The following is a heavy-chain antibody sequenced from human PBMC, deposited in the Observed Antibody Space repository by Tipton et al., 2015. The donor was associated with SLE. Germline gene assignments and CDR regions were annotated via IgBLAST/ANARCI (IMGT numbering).Heavy chain of an antibody. CDR3: VKGARYCTGGFCYHFDY. CDR2: ISRRGDTS. D-gene: IGHD2-8*02. CDR1: GFTFTNHA. J-gene: IGHJ4*02. V-gene: IGHV3-23*01. Sequence: SLRLSCAASGFTFTNHAMNWVRQAPGKGLECVAFISRRGDTSLYTDSVKGRFTVSRDNSENTLYLQMNGLRAEDTAVYYCVKGARYCTGGFCYHFDYWGQGTLVTVSA.